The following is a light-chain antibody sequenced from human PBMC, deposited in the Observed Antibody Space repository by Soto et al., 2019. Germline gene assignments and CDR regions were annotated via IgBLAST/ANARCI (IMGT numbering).Light chain of an antibody. CDR3: QQYNTWPPK. CDR2: GAS. V-gene: IGKV3-15*01. Sequence: EIVMTQSPATVSVSPGERVTLSCRASQSVSSNLAWYQQKPGQAPRLLISGASTRATGVPARFSGSGPGTEFTLTISSLQAEDFAIYYCQQYNTWPPKFGQGTKV. J-gene: IGKJ1*01. CDR1: QSVSSN.